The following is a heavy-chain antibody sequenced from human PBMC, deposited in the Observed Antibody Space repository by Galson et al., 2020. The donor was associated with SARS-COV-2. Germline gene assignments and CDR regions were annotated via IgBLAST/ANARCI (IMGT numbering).Heavy chain of an antibody. CDR3: ASDPLAYCGGDCYPFLHDV. Sequence: SVKVSCKASGGTFSSYAISWVRQAPGQGLEWMGGIIPIFGTANYAQKFQGRVTITADESTSTAYMELSSLRSEDTAVYYCASDPLAYCGGDCYPFLHDVWGQGTTVTVSS. D-gene: IGHD2-21*02. CDR2: IIPIFGTA. J-gene: IGHJ6*02. CDR1: GGTFSSYA. V-gene: IGHV1-69*13.